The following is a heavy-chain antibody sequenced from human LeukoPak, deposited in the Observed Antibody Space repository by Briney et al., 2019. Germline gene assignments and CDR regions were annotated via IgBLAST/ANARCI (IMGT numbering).Heavy chain of an antibody. CDR2: IYYSGST. D-gene: IGHD3-9*01. J-gene: IGHJ4*02. CDR1: GGSISSYY. V-gene: IGHV4-59*01. Sequence: SETLPLTCTVSGGSISSYYWSWIRQPPGKGLEWIGYIYYSGSTNYNPSLKSRVTISVDTSKNQFSLKLSSVTAADTAVYYCARGPLLRYFDWLLSFDYWGQGTLVTVSS. CDR3: ARGPLLRYFDWLLSFDY.